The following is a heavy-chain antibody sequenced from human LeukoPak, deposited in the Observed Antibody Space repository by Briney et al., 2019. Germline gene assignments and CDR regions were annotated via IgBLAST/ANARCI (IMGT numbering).Heavy chain of an antibody. Sequence: ASVKVSCKASGYTFTSYGIAWVRQAPGQGLHWMGWISANNGDTSYSQKLQGRVTMTTDTSTNTAYMELRSLTSDDTAVYYCARDPPGLTLGSPGDYWGQGTLVIVSS. CDR1: GYTFTSYG. CDR3: ARDPPGLTLGSPGDY. V-gene: IGHV1-18*01. J-gene: IGHJ4*02. D-gene: IGHD3-16*01. CDR2: ISANNGDT.